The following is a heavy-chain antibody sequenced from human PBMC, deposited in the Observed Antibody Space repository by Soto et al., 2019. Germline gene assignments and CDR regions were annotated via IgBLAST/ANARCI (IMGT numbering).Heavy chain of an antibody. CDR3: ARVDCTGGTCYSLDT. J-gene: IGHJ5*02. V-gene: IGHV4-31*03. Sequence: SETLSLTCTVSGDSIGSGGHYWSWIRQAPGKGLEWIGHIYYSGTTYHKPSLKSRVTMSVDRSKDQFSLNLSSVTAADTAVYFCARVDCTGGTCYSLDTWGQGTLVTVSS. CDR1: GDSIGSGGHY. D-gene: IGHD2-15*01. CDR2: IYYSGTT.